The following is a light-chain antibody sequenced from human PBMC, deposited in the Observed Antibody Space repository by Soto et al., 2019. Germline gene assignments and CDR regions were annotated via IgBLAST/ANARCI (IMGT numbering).Light chain of an antibody. CDR3: SSYTRSSTSYV. CDR2: EVS. Sequence: QSVLTQPASVSGSPGQSITISCTGTSSDVGGYNYVSWYQQHPGKAPKLIIYEVSNRPSRVSNRFSGSKSGNTASLTISGLQAEDEADCYCSSYTRSSTSYVFGTGTKVTVL. J-gene: IGLJ1*01. CDR1: SSDVGGYNY. V-gene: IGLV2-14*01.